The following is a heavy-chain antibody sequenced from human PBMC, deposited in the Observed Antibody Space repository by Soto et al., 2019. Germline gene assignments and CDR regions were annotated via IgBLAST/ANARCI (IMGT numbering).Heavy chain of an antibody. D-gene: IGHD4-17*01. Sequence: GGSLRLSCAASGFTFSSYAMNWVRQAPGKGLEWISWISSSSSSIYYADSVSGRFTISRDNAKNSLYLQMNSLRDEDTAVYYCARDPYTSTKVTIMHXWGLGTLVTVSX. CDR3: ARDPYTSTKVTIMHX. V-gene: IGHV3-48*02. J-gene: IGHJ4*02. CDR2: ISSSSSSI. CDR1: GFTFSSYA.